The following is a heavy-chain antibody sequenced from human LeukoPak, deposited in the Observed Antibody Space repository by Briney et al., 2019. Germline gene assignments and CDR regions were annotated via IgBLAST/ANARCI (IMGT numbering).Heavy chain of an antibody. J-gene: IGHJ5*02. V-gene: IGHV4-4*07. CDR1: GGSISSYY. CDR3: ARGLRYSNEVWFDP. Sequence: SETLSLTCTVPGGSISSYYWSWIRQPAGKGLEWIGRIYTSGSTNYNPSLKSRVTISVDKSKNQFSLKLSSVTAADTAVYYCARGLRYSNEVWFDPWGQGTLVTVSS. D-gene: IGHD4-11*01. CDR2: IYTSGST.